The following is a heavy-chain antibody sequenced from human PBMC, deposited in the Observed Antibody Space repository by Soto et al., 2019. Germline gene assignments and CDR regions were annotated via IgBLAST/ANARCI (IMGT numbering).Heavy chain of an antibody. Sequence: QVQLVESGGGVVQPGRSLRLSCAASGFTFSSYGMHWVRQAPGKGLEWVAVIWYDGSNKYYADSVKGRFTISRDNSKNTLYLQMNSRRAEDTAVYYCARGLWGCSGGSCYSYYGMDVWGQGTTVTVSS. CDR3: ARGLWGCSGGSCYSYYGMDV. D-gene: IGHD2-15*01. J-gene: IGHJ6*02. CDR1: GFTFSSYG. CDR2: IWYDGSNK. V-gene: IGHV3-33*01.